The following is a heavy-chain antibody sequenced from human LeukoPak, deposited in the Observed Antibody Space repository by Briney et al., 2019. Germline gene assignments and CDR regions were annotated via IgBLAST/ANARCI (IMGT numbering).Heavy chain of an antibody. CDR3: AKAGLRFLEWSGG. V-gene: IGHV3-23*01. D-gene: IGHD3-3*01. CDR2: ISGSGGCT. J-gene: IGHJ4*02. CDR1: GFTFSSYA. Sequence: GGSLRLSCAASGFTFSSYAMSWVRQAPGKGLEWVSAISGSGGCTYYADSVKGRFTISRDNSKNTLYLQMNSLRAEDTAVYYCAKAGLRFLEWSGGWGQGTLVTVSS.